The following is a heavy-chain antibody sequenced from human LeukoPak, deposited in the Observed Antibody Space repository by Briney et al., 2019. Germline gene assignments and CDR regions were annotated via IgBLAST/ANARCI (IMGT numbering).Heavy chain of an antibody. CDR3: AKDRTLIAVAGTSNS. D-gene: IGHD6-19*01. CDR1: GFTFSSYA. J-gene: IGHJ4*02. Sequence: PGGSLRPSCAASGFTFSSYAMSWVRQAPGKGLEWVSAISGSGGSTYYADSVKGRFTISRDNSKNTLYLQMNSLRAEDTAVYYCAKDRTLIAVAGTSNSWGQGTLVTVSS. V-gene: IGHV3-23*01. CDR2: ISGSGGST.